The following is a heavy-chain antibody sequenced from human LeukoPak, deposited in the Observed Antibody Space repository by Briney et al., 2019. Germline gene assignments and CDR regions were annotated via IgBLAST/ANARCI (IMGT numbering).Heavy chain of an antibody. J-gene: IGHJ3*02. D-gene: IGHD3-22*01. CDR3: ARDHFWYYYDSSGPHDAFDI. V-gene: IGHV3-21*01. CDR2: ISSSSSYI. CDR1: VFTFSSYS. Sequence: GGSLRLSRAASVFTFSSYSMNWVRQAPGKGLEWVSSISSSSSYIYYADSVKGRFTISRDNAKNSLYLQMNSLRAEDTAVYYCARDHFWYYYDSSGPHDAFDIWGQGTMVTVSS.